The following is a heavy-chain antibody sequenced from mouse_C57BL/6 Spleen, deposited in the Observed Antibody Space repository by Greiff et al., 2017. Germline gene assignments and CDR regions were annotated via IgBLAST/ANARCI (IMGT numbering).Heavy chain of an antibody. J-gene: IGHJ4*01. V-gene: IGHV1-61*01. Sequence: VQLKQPGAELVRPGSSVKLSCKASGYTFTSYWMDWVKQRPGQGLEWIGNIYPSDSETHYNQKFKDKATLTVDKSSSTAYIQLSSLTSENSAVYYGAREGSSYDYYAMDYWGQGTSVTVSS. CDR1: GYTFTSYW. CDR2: IYPSDSET. CDR3: AREGSSYDYYAMDY. D-gene: IGHD1-1*01.